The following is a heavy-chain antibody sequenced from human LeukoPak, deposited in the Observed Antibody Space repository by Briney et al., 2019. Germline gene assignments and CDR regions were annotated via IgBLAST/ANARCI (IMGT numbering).Heavy chain of an antibody. CDR1: GYTFTSYG. CDR3: ARRDDSSYSYGMDV. D-gene: IGHD3-22*01. V-gene: IGHV1-18*01. CDR2: ISAYNGNT. Sequence: ASVKVSCKASGYTFTSYGISWVRQAPGQGLEWMGWISAYNGNTNYAQKLQGRVTMTTDTSTSTAYMELRSLRSDDTAGYYCARRDDSSYSYGMDVWGQGTTVTVSS. J-gene: IGHJ6*02.